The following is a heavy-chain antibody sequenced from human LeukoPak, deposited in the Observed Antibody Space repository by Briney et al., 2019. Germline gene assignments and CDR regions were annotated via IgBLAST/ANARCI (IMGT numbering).Heavy chain of an antibody. D-gene: IGHD4-11*01. V-gene: IGHV1-18*01. Sequence: GASVKVSCKTSGYKFKNYGISWVRQAPGQGLEWMGCVRADNGNTDYTQKFQDRVTMTADTSTNTAYMELRSLRSDDAAVYYCARDRSNSDFWGQGTLVTVS. J-gene: IGHJ4*02. CDR1: GYKFKNYG. CDR3: ARDRSNSDF. CDR2: VRADNGNT.